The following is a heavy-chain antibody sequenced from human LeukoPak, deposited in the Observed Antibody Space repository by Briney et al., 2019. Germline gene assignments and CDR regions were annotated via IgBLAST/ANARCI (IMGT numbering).Heavy chain of an antibody. CDR2: MNPNSGNT. D-gene: IGHD3-10*01. Sequence: ASVKVSCKASGYTFTSYDINWVRQATGQGLEWVGWMNPNSGNTGYAQKFQGRVTMTRNTSISTAYMELSSLRSEDTAVYYCARALSTMVRGVIAYYFDYWGQGTLVTASS. CDR1: GYTFTSYD. V-gene: IGHV1-8*01. J-gene: IGHJ4*02. CDR3: ARALSTMVRGVIAYYFDY.